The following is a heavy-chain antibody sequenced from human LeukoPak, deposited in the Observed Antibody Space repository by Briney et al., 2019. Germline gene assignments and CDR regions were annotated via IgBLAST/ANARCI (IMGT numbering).Heavy chain of an antibody. V-gene: IGHV3-30*02. CDR3: AKVDDFWSGYYEKELDY. CDR2: IRYDGSNK. CDR1: GFTFSSYG. D-gene: IGHD3-3*01. J-gene: IGHJ4*02. Sequence: GVSLRLSCAASGFTFSSYGMHWVRQAPGKGLEWVAFIRYDGSNKYYAESVKGRFTISRDNSKNTLYLQMNSLRAEDTAVYYCAKVDDFWSGYYEKELDYWGRGTLVTVSS.